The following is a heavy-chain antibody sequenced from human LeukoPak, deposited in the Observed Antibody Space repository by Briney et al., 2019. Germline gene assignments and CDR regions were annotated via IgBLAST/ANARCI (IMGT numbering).Heavy chain of an antibody. J-gene: IGHJ5*02. Sequence: ASVKVSCKASGYTFTGYYMHWVRQAPGQGLEWMGWINPNSGGTNYAQKFQGRVTMTRDTSISTAYMELSRLRSDDTAVYYCARDKEYSSSWYGWFDPWGQGTLVTVSS. CDR3: ARDKEYSSSWYGWFDP. D-gene: IGHD6-13*01. V-gene: IGHV1-2*02. CDR2: INPNSGGT. CDR1: GYTFTGYY.